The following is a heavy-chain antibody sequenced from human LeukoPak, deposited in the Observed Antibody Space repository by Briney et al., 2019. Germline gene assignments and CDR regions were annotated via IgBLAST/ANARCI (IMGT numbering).Heavy chain of an antibody. Sequence: SPSETLSLTCAVYGGSFSGHYWGWIRQPPGKGLEWIGEINQSGSTNYNPSLKSRVTISVETSKNQLSLNLRSVTAADTAVYYCARVGTKSSGWLFAHWGQGTGVPVS. J-gene: IGHJ5*02. CDR3: ARVGTKSSGWLFAH. V-gene: IGHV4-34*01. CDR2: INQSGST. CDR1: GGSFSGHY. D-gene: IGHD6-19*01.